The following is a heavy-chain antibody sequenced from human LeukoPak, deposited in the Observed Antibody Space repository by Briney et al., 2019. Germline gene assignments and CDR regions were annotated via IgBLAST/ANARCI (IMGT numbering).Heavy chain of an antibody. CDR3: AKAETPYTSKSLDY. J-gene: IGHJ4*02. D-gene: IGHD3-16*01. CDR1: GFTFSSYG. V-gene: IGHV3-30*18. CDR2: ISYDGSAK. Sequence: GGSLRLSCAASGFTFSSYGMHWVRQAPGEGLEWVAVISYDGSAKYYAGSVKGRFTISRDNSKNTLFLQMNSLRAEDTALYYCAKAETPYTSKSLDYWGQGTLVTVSS.